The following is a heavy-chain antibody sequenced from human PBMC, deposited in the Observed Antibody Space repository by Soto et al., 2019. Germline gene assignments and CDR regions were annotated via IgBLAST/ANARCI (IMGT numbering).Heavy chain of an antibody. J-gene: IGHJ4*02. CDR1: GFTFSSYG. V-gene: IGHV3-33*01. Sequence: QVQLVESGGGVVQPGRSLRLSCAASGFTFSSYGMHWVRQAPGKGLEWVAVIWYDGSNKYYADSVKGRFTISRDNSKNTLYLQMNSLRAEDTAVYYCARGSKPGGKQGLDYWGQGTLVTVSS. CDR2: IWYDGSNK. D-gene: IGHD6-25*01. CDR3: ARGSKPGGKQGLDY.